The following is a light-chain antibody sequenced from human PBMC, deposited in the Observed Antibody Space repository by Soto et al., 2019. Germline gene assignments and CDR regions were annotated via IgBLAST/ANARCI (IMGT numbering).Light chain of an antibody. CDR2: DVS. V-gene: IGLV2-14*01. J-gene: IGLJ2*01. Sequence: QSVLTQPASVSGSPGQSITISCTGTSSDVGGYNYVSWYQQHPGKAPKLMIYDVSNRPSGVSNRFSGSKSGNTASLTISGLQPENEADYYCSSYTSSSTLVVFGGGPKLT. CDR1: SSDVGGYNY. CDR3: SSYTSSSTLVV.